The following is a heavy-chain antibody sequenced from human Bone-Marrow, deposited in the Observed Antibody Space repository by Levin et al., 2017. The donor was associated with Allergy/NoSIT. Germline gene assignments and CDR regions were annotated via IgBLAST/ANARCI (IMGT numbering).Heavy chain of an antibody. CDR3: ATDGRGVIKRKYYFGMDV. D-gene: IGHD3-10*01. Sequence: AASVKVSCKASGDTFDTYTVNWLRQAPGQGFEWMGRIVVMSDMTNYAEKLQGRVTITADRATGTVFMELSSLRHEDTAVYYCATDGRGVIKRKYYFGMDVWGQGTTVTVSS. V-gene: IGHV1-69*04. CDR2: IVVMSDMT. CDR1: GDTFDTYT. J-gene: IGHJ6*02.